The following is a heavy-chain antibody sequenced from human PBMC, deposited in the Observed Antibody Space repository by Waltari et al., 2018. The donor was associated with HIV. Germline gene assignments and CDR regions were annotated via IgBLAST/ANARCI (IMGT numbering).Heavy chain of an antibody. J-gene: IGHJ4*02. CDR3: ARDPLVEHRGILDY. V-gene: IGHV3-7*01. D-gene: IGHD1-1*01. CDR2: IKQDGSEK. CDR1: GFTFSSYW. Sequence: EVQLGESGGGLVQPGGSLRLSCAASGFTFSSYWMSWVRQAPGKGLEGVANIKQDGSEKYYVDSGKGRFTISRDNAKNSLYLQMNSLRAEDTAVYYCARDPLVEHRGILDYWGQGTLVTVSS.